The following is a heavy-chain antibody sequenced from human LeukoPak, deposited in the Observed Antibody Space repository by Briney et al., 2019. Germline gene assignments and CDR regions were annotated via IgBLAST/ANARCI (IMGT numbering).Heavy chain of an antibody. J-gene: IGHJ4*02. CDR1: GFTFSTYW. Sequence: GGSLRLSCAVSGFTFSTYWMSWVRQAPGKGLEWVANIKQDGSQKYYVHSVKGRFTISRDNAKNSLYLQMNSLRAEDTAVYYCALTLDYGQLDYWGQGTLVTVSS. V-gene: IGHV3-7*01. CDR2: IKQDGSQK. D-gene: IGHD4-17*01. CDR3: ALTLDYGQLDY.